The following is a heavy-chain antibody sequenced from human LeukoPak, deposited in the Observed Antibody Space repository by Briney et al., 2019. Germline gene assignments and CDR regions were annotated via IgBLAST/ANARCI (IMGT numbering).Heavy chain of an antibody. CDR2: IYSGGST. CDR3: ARVERLTTVEPWTFDI. CDR1: GGSISSSSYY. V-gene: IGHV3-53*01. J-gene: IGHJ3*02. D-gene: IGHD4-23*01. Sequence: ETLSLTCTVSGGSISSSSYYWGWIRQPPGKGLEWVSVIYSGGSTYYADSVKGRFTISRDNSKNTLYLQMNSLRAEDTAVYYCARVERLTTVEPWTFDIWGQGTMVTVSS.